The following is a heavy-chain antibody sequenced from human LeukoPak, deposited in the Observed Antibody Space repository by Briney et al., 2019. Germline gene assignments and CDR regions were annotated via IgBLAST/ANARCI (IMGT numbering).Heavy chain of an antibody. CDR2: ISSSGNNA. J-gene: IGHJ3*01. D-gene: IGHD5-24*01. V-gene: IGHV3-23*01. CDR1: GFTFSSYA. Sequence: PGGSLRLSCAASGFTFSSYAMTWVRQAPGKGLEWVSLISSSGNNAYYADSVKGRFTISRDNSKNTLSLQMNSLRVEDTAIYYCAKDIQLSTWGLGTMVTGS. CDR3: AKDIQLST.